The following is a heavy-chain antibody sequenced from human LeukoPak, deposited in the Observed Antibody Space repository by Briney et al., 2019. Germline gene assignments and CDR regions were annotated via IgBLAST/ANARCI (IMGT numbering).Heavy chain of an antibody. CDR3: ARIRSVETPYNWFDP. V-gene: IGHV4-38-2*01. Sequence: SETLSLTCAVSGYSISSGYYWGWIRQPPGKGREWFGNIYHSGSTYYNPSLRSRVTISVDTSKNQFSLKLSSVTAADTAVYYCARIRSVETPYNWFDPWGQGTLVTVSS. D-gene: IGHD5-18*01. J-gene: IGHJ5*02. CDR1: GYSISSGYY. CDR2: IYHSGST.